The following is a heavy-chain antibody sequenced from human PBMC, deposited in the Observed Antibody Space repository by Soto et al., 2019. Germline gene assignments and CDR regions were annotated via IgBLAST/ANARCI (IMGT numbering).Heavy chain of an antibody. CDR1: GFTFSSYA. CDR3: AKDRIAAAGTNWFDP. V-gene: IGHV3-23*01. J-gene: IGHJ5*02. CDR2: ISGSGGST. Sequence: PGGSLRLSCAASGFTFSSYAMSWVRQAPGKGLEWVSAISGSGGSTYYADSVKGRFTISRDNSKATLYLQMNSLRAEDTAIYYCAKDRIAAAGTNWFDPWGQGTLVTVSS. D-gene: IGHD6-13*01.